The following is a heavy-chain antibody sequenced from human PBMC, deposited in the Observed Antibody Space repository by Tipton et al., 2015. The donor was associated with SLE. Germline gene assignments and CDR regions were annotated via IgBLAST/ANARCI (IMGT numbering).Heavy chain of an antibody. J-gene: IGHJ1*01. D-gene: IGHD3-16*01. CDR3: ARRSYSSLAFGFYS. V-gene: IGHV4-59*10. CDR1: GFTFSDYS. Sequence: LRLSCAASGFTFSDYSMNWVRQAPGKGLEWIGSMYSSGSTYLNPSIKSRVTMSFGEPKNQFSLTLESMTAADTAVYYCARRSYSSLAFGFYSWGQGTRVIVSS. CDR2: MYSSGST.